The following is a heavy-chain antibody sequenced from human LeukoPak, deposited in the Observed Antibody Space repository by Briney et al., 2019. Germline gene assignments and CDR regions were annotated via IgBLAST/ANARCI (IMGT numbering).Heavy chain of an antibody. CDR1: GFTVSSNY. D-gene: IGHD1-14*01. CDR2: IYSGGRT. CDR3: ARVPALVREYYFDY. Sequence: GGSLRLSCAASGFTVSSNYMSWVRQAPGKGLEWVSVIYSGGRTYYADSVKGRFTISRDNSKNTLYLQMNSLRAEDTAVYYCARVPALVREYYFDYWGQGTLVTVSS. J-gene: IGHJ4*02. V-gene: IGHV3-53*01.